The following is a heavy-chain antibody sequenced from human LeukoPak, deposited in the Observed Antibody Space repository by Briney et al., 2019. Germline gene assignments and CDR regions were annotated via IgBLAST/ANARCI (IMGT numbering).Heavy chain of an antibody. CDR2: IRPKSDGGTA. V-gene: IGHV3-49*03. CDR3: DHRGY. D-gene: IGHD5-24*01. Sequence: GGSLRLSCTTSGFTFRDQFITWFRQAPGKGLEWVAFIRPKSDGGTAEYAASVKGRFTMSRDDSRSIAHLDMNSLKTEDTAVYYCDHRGYWGQGTLVTVSS. J-gene: IGHJ4*02. CDR1: GFTFRDQF.